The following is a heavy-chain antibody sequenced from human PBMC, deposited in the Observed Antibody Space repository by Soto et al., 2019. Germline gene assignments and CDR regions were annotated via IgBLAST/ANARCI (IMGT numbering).Heavy chain of an antibody. V-gene: IGHV4-59*01. CDR2: IYYSGST. J-gene: IGHJ6*02. D-gene: IGHD6-19*01. CDR3: ASGIAVAGNYYYYGMDV. CDR1: GGSISSYY. Sequence: QVQLQESGPGLVKPSETLSLTCTVSGGSISSYYWSWIRQPPGKGLEWIGYIYYSGSTNYNPSLKSRVTISVDTSKNQFSLKLSSVTAADTAVYYCASGIAVAGNYYYYGMDVWGQGTTVTVSS.